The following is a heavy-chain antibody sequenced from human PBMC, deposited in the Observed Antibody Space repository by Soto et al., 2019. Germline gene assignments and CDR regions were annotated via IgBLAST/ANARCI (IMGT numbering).Heavy chain of an antibody. Sequence: GGSIRLSWTAAEVNCVDYCMSWFRQDTGKGLEWVGFIRSKAYGGTTEYAASVKGRFTIPRDDSKSIAYLQMNSLKAEDTAVYYCTRSYYYDSSGYYYDYPYFDYWGQGTLVTVSS. V-gene: IGHV3-49*03. CDR1: EVNCVDYC. J-gene: IGHJ4*02. CDR2: IRSKAYGGTT. D-gene: IGHD3-22*01. CDR3: TRSYYYDSSGYYYDYPYFDY.